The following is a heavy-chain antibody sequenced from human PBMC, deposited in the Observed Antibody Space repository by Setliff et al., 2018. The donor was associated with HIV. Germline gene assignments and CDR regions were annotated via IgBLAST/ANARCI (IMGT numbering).Heavy chain of an antibody. CDR3: ARGLRSDNYYFHGMDV. Sequence: SETLSLTCSVFRGSLSSGGYYWSWIRQHPGKGLEWIGYSYHSGSPSYNPSLKSRTTIPVDTSKNEFSLRLTSVTATDTAIYFCARGLRSDNYYFHGMDVWGQGTTVTVSS. D-gene: IGHD5-12*01. V-gene: IGHV4-31*03. CDR2: SYHSGSP. J-gene: IGHJ6*02. CDR1: RGSLSSGGYY.